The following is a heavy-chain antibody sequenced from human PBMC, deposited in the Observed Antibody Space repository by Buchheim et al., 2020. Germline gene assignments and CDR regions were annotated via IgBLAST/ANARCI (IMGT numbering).Heavy chain of an antibody. Sequence: QVTLKESGPALVKPTQTLTLTCTFSGFSLSTSGMRVSWIRQPPGKALEWLARIDWDDDKFYSTSLKTRLTISKDTSKNQVVLTMTNMDPVDTATYYCARILSYYDSSGYYDYWGQGTL. CDR2: IDWDDDK. D-gene: IGHD3-22*01. V-gene: IGHV2-70*04. CDR1: GFSLSTSGMR. CDR3: ARILSYYDSSGYYDY. J-gene: IGHJ4*02.